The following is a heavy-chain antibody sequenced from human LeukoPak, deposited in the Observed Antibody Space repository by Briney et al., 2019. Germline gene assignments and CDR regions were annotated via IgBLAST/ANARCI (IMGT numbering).Heavy chain of an antibody. CDR3: ARGARAGYNLEPFDY. J-gene: IGHJ4*02. D-gene: IGHD5-24*01. Sequence: PSETLSLTCTVSGASMSSYYWSWIRQPPGKGLECTGYICYSGSTKYNPSLKGRVTISVDTSKNQFSLKLSSVTAADTAVYYCARGARAGYNLEPFDYWGQGTLVTVSS. V-gene: IGHV4-59*08. CDR2: ICYSGST. CDR1: GASMSSYY.